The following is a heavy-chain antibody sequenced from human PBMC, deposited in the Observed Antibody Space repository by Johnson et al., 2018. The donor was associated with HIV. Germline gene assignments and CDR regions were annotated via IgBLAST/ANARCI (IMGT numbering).Heavy chain of an antibody. Sequence: VQLVESGGDVVQPGGSLRLSCAVSGFRFRSYVMHWVRQAPGKGLEWVANIKEDGSEKYYVDSVKGRFTISRDNAKNSLYLQVNSLRAEDTAVYYCARGWLFLDAFDIWGQGTMVTVSS. D-gene: IGHD3-9*01. J-gene: IGHJ3*02. CDR1: GFRFRSYV. CDR2: IKEDGSEK. V-gene: IGHV3-7*01. CDR3: ARGWLFLDAFDI.